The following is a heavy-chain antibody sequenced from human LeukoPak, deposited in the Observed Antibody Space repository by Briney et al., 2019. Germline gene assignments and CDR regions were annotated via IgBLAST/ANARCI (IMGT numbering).Heavy chain of an antibody. CDR2: ISYDGSNK. CDR3: ARAKGKVVGPYYFDY. Sequence: PGGSLRLSCAASGFTFSSYAMHWVRQAPGKGLEWVAVISYDGSNKYYADSVKGRFTISRDNSKNTLYLQMNSLRAEDTAVYYCARAKGKVVGPYYFDYWGQGTLVTVSS. V-gene: IGHV3-30-3*01. D-gene: IGHD2-15*01. J-gene: IGHJ4*02. CDR1: GFTFSSYA.